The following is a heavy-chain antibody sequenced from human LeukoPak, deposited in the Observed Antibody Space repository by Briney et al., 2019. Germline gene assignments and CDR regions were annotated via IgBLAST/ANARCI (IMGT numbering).Heavy chain of an antibody. Sequence: PSETLSLTCAVYGASFSGYYWSWIRQPPGKGLEWIGEINHSGRTNYNPSLKSRVTISVDTSKNQFSLKLSSVTAADTAVYYCARGREVGAADYWGQGTLVTVSS. CDR1: GASFSGYY. CDR3: ARGREVGAADY. CDR2: INHSGRT. D-gene: IGHD1-26*01. V-gene: IGHV4-34*01. J-gene: IGHJ4*02.